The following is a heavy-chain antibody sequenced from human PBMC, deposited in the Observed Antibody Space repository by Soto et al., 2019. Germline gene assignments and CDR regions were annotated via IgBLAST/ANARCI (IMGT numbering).Heavy chain of an antibody. V-gene: IGHV4-59*01. Sequence: SETLSLTCTVSGGSISSYYWSWIRQPPGKGLEWIGYISYSGSTNYNPSLKSRVTISVDTSKNQLSLKLSSVTAADTAVYYCARVGRYYDSSGYSVDFWGQETLVTVSS. CDR3: ARVGRYYDSSGYSVDF. CDR1: GGSISSYY. D-gene: IGHD3-22*01. J-gene: IGHJ4*02. CDR2: ISYSGST.